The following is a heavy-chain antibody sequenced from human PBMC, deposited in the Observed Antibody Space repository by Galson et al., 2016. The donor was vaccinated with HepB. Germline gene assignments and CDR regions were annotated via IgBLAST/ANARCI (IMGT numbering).Heavy chain of an antibody. D-gene: IGHD3-10*01. CDR3: ARERVFRYYYGMDV. CDR2: ISYDGRNK. Sequence: SLRLSCAASGFTFSNYAMHWVRQAPGKGLEWVTVISYDGRNKYYADSVKGRFTISRDNSKNTLFLQMNSLRAEDTALYYCARERVFRYYYGMDVWGQGTTVTVSS. J-gene: IGHJ6*02. V-gene: IGHV3-30*04. CDR1: GFTFSNYA.